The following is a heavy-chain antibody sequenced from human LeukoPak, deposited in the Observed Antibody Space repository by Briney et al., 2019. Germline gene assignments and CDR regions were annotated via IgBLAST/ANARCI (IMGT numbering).Heavy chain of an antibody. CDR2: ISYDGSNK. D-gene: IGHD6-13*01. J-gene: IGHJ4*02. CDR3: AKDLGYSSRPPN. Sequence: GGSLRLSCAASGFTFSSYGMHWVRQAPGKGLEWVAVISYDGSNKYYADSVKGRFTISRDNSKNTLYLQMNSLRAEDTAVYYCAKDLGYSSRPPNWGQGTLVTVSS. V-gene: IGHV3-30*18. CDR1: GFTFSSYG.